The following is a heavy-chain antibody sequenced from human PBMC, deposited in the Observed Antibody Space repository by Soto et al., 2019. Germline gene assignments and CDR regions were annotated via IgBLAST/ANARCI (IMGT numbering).Heavy chain of an antibody. CDR3: ARDLEYSSGWYRGGYYYYGMDV. D-gene: IGHD6-19*01. Sequence: GGSLRLSCAASGFTFSNAWMNWVRQAPGKGLEWVAVISYDGSNKYYADSVKGRFTISRDNSKNTLYLQMNSLRAEDTAVYYCARDLEYSSGWYRGGYYYYGMDVRGQGTKVTVSS. CDR2: ISYDGSNK. V-gene: IGHV3-30-3*01. J-gene: IGHJ6*02. CDR1: GFTFSNAW.